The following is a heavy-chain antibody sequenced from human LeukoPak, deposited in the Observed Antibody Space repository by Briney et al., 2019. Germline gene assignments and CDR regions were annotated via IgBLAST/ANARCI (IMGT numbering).Heavy chain of an antibody. CDR3: ALGGFSLVDTAMDFFDY. CDR2: ISAYNGNT. Sequence: ASVKVSCKASGYTFTSYGISWVRQAPGQGLEWMGWISAYNGNTNYAQKLQGRVTMTTDTSTSTAYMELGSLRSDDTAVYYCALGGFSLVDTAMDFFDYWGQGTLVTVSS. J-gene: IGHJ4*02. D-gene: IGHD5-18*01. V-gene: IGHV1-18*01. CDR1: GYTFTSYG.